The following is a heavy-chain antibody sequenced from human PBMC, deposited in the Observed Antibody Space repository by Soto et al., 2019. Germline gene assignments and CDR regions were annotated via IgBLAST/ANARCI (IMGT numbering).Heavy chain of an antibody. CDR1: GFTFSSYG. D-gene: IGHD3-3*01. CDR2: ISYDGSNK. J-gene: IGHJ6*02. Sequence: PGGSLRLSCAASGFTFSSYGMHWVRQAPGKGLEWVAVISYDGSNKYYADSVKGRFTISRDNSKNTLYLQMNSLRAEDTAVYYCAKSKVYDFWSGAGYGMDVWGQGTTVTVSS. CDR3: AKSKVYDFWSGAGYGMDV. V-gene: IGHV3-30*18.